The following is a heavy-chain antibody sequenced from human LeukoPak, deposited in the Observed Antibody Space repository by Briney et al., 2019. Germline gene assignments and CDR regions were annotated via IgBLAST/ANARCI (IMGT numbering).Heavy chain of an antibody. J-gene: IGHJ4*02. CDR1: GGSISNYY. CDR3: ARYFRNGYNYFDY. Sequence: KTSETLSLTCSVSGGSISNYYWSWIRRPPGKGLEWIGYISYTGSTSYNPSLNGRVTISIDTSNTQFSLKLSSVTAADTAVYSCARYFRNGYNYFDYWGQGALVTVSS. CDR2: ISYTGST. V-gene: IGHV4-59*01. D-gene: IGHD5-24*01.